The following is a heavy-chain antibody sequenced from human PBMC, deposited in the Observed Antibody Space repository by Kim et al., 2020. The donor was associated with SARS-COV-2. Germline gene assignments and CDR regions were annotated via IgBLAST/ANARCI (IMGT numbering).Heavy chain of an antibody. CDR2: ISWNSGSI. CDR3: AKDMEVDVVGLSGYYYGMDV. CDR1: GFTFDDYA. V-gene: IGHV3-9*01. Sequence: GGSLRLSCAASGFTFDDYAMHWVRQAPGKGLEWVSGISWNSGSIGYADSVKGRFTISRDNAKNSLYLQMNSLRAEDTALYYCAKDMEVDVVGLSGYYYGMDVWGQGTTVTVSS. J-gene: IGHJ6*02. D-gene: IGHD5-12*01.